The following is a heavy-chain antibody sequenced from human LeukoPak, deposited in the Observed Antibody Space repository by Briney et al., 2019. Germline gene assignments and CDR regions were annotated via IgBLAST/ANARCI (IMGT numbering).Heavy chain of an antibody. CDR2: IFYSGST. D-gene: IGHD1-26*01. CDR3: ASGYDGSGENAFDI. CDR1: GDSISSFY. Sequence: SETLSLTCTVSGDSISSFYWSWIRQPPGKGLEWIGYIFYSGSTNYNPSLKSRVTISVDTSKNQFSLKVSSVTAADTAVYYCASGYDGSGENAFDIWGQGTMVTVSS. V-gene: IGHV4-59*01. J-gene: IGHJ3*02.